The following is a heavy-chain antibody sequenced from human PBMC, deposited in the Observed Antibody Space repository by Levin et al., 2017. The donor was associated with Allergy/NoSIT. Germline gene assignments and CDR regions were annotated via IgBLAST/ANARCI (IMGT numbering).Heavy chain of an antibody. Sequence: SVKVSCKASGGTFSSYAISWVRQAPGQGLEWMGGIIPIFGTANYAQKFQGRVTITSDKSTSTAYMELSSLRSEDTAVYYCARDLPYDSSGYPPPPNYYYGMDVWGQGTTVTVSS. V-gene: IGHV1-69*06. CDR1: GGTFSSYA. CDR3: ARDLPYDSSGYPPPPNYYYGMDV. J-gene: IGHJ6*02. D-gene: IGHD3-22*01. CDR2: IIPIFGTA.